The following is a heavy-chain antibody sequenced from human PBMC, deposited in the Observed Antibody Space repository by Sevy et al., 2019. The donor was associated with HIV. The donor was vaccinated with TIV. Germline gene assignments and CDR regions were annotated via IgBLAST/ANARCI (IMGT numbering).Heavy chain of an antibody. Sequence: GGSLRLSCAASGFNFSSYDMSWVRQAPGKGLEWVSAISSSGGSTYYAHSVKGRFTISRDNTKNTLYLQMNSLRAEDTDVYYCAKAYYYGSGSYYNLDYWGQGSLVTVSS. CDR1: GFNFSSYD. V-gene: IGHV3-23*01. CDR2: ISSSGGST. J-gene: IGHJ4*02. CDR3: AKAYYYGSGSYYNLDY. D-gene: IGHD3-10*01.